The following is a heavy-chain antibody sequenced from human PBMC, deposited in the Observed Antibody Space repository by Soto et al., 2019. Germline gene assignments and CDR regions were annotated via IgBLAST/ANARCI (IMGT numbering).Heavy chain of an antibody. D-gene: IGHD6-13*01. V-gene: IGHV2-26*01. CDR3: ARIQRWSPGIAAV. CDR2: IFSNDEK. Sequence: SGPTLVNPPETLTLTCTVSGFSLSNARMGVSWIRQPPGKALEWLAHIFSNDEKSYSTSLKSRLTISKDTSKSQVVLTMTNMDPVDTATYYCARIQRWSPGIAAVWGQGTLVTVSS. J-gene: IGHJ4*02. CDR1: GFSLSNARMG.